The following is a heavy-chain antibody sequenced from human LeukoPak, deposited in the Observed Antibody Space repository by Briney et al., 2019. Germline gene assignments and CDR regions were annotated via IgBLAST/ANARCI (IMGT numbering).Heavy chain of an antibody. J-gene: IGHJ3*02. V-gene: IGHV5-51*01. CDR2: IYPYDSET. CDR3: ARQEGEQQLVGNAFDI. CDR1: GYSFTSYW. D-gene: IGHD6-13*01. Sequence: GESLKISCKGSGYSFTSYWIGWVRQMPGKGLEWLGIIYPYDSETRYSPSFQGQVTISADKSISTAYLQWSSLKASDTAIYYCARQEGEQQLVGNAFDIWGQGTMVTVSS.